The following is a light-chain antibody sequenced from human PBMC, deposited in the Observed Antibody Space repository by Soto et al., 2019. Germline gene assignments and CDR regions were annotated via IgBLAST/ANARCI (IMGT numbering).Light chain of an antibody. CDR1: QGISNN. Sequence: DIQMTQSPCSLYASIEDRVTITCRASQGISNNLAWFQQKRGKAPKSLIYAASNLQSGVPSKFSGSGSGTDFTLTISSLQREDFTTYYCYQYNSYPLTFGQGTKVEI. J-gene: IGKJ1*01. V-gene: IGKV1-16*02. CDR2: AAS. CDR3: YQYNSYPLT.